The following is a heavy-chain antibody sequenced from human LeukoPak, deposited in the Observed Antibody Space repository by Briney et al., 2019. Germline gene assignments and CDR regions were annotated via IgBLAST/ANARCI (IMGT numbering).Heavy chain of an antibody. CDR3: GRDWEWKAARNLFDP. CDR1: GYSFINYG. J-gene: IGHJ5*02. D-gene: IGHD6-6*01. CDR2: TSGDNVNT. Sequence: ASVKVSCKASGYSFINYGISWVRQARGQGLEWMGWTSGDNVNTYYAQKFLGRVIMTTETSTTTAYMELRSLRPDDTAVYYCGRDWEWKAARNLFDPWGQGTRVTVSS. V-gene: IGHV1-18*01.